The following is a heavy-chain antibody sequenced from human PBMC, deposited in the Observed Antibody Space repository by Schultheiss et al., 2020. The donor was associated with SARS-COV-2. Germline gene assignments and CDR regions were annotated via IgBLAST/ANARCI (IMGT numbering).Heavy chain of an antibody. CDR1: GFTFSSNG. D-gene: IGHD2-21*01. V-gene: IGHV3-33*06. CDR2: SWYDGSNK. Sequence: GESLKISCAASGFTFSSNGMHWVRQAPGKGLEWVAVSWYDGSNKYYADSVKGRFTISRDNSKNTVYLQMNSLRAEDTAVYYCAKQSARNCAGDCYPDYWGQGTLVTVSS. J-gene: IGHJ4*02. CDR3: AKQSARNCAGDCYPDY.